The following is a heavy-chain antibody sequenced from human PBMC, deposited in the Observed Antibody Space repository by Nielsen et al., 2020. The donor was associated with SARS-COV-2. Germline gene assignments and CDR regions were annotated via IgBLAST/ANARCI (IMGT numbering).Heavy chain of an antibody. CDR3: ARTGEYAYFDY. V-gene: IGHV3-9*01. J-gene: IGHJ4*02. CDR1: GFTFDDYA. CDR2: ISWNSGSI. Sequence: SLKISCAASGFTFDDYAMHWVRQAPGKGLEWVSGISWNSGSIGYADSVKGRFTISRDNAKNSLYLQMNSLRAEDTAVYYCARTGEYAYFDYWGQGTLVTVSS. D-gene: IGHD2/OR15-2a*01.